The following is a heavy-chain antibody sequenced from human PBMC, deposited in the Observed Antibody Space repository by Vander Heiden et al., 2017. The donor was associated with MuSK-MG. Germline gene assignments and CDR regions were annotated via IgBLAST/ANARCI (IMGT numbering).Heavy chain of an antibody. CDR3: AKDKSGSSSWSIDY. J-gene: IGHJ4*02. Sequence: EVQLVESGGGLVQPGRSLRLSCAASGFTFDDYGMHWVRQAPGKGLEWVSRISRSSGSIDYADSVKGRFTISRDNAKNSLYLQMNSLRAEDTAFYYCAKDKSGSSSWSIDYWGQGALVTVSS. CDR1: GFTFDDYG. V-gene: IGHV3-9*01. CDR2: ISRSSGSI. D-gene: IGHD6-13*01.